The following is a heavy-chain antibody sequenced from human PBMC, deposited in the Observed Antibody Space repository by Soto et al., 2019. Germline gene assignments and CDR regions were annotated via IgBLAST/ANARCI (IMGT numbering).Heavy chain of an antibody. CDR2: IVVGSGST. Sequence: QMHLEQCGPEVRKPGTSVQVSCKASGFTFTQSTVHWVRQARGHRPEWIGWIVVGSGSTSYAQNFQDRVTLTRDRSTSTGDMELSSLSYEDTAVYHWATGGLGAAAGDFDSWGQGTLLTVSS. J-gene: IGHJ4*02. D-gene: IGHD6-13*01. CDR3: ATGGLGAAAGDFDS. CDR1: GFTFTQST. V-gene: IGHV1-58*01.